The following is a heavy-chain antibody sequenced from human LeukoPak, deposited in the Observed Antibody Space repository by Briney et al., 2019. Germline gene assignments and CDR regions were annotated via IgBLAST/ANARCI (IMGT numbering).Heavy chain of an antibody. V-gene: IGHV3-30-3*01. Sequence: GGSLRLSCAASGFTFNKYAIHWVRQAPGKGLEWVSVISYDGNSTYYADSVRGRFTISRDNSKNSLYLQVNSLRPEDTAVYYCARGKTATTSPNYWGQGTLVTVSS. CDR1: GFTFNKYA. CDR2: ISYDGNST. J-gene: IGHJ4*02. CDR3: ARGKTATTSPNY. D-gene: IGHD1-14*01.